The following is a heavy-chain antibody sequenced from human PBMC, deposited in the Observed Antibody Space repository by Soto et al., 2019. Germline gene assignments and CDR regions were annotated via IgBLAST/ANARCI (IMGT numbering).Heavy chain of an antibody. V-gene: IGHV3-21*01. CDR2: ISSSSSYI. CDR1: GFTFSSYS. CDR3: ATGARWGSLDY. D-gene: IGHD7-27*01. Sequence: GGSLRLSCAASGFTFSSYSMNWVRQAPGKGLEWVSSISSSSSYIYYADSVKGRFTISRDNAKNSLYLQMNSLRAEDAAVYYCATGARWGSLDYWGQGTLVTVSS. J-gene: IGHJ4*02.